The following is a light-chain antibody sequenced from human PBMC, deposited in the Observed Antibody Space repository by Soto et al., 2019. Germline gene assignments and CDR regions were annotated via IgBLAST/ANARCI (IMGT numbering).Light chain of an antibody. Sequence: DVVLTQSPLSLPVTLGQPASISCRSGQSLVYSDGNTYLNWFHQRPGQSPRRLIYKVSNRDSGVPDRFSGSGSATDFTLTISSVEAEDVGVYYCMQGTHWPLTFGGGTKVEIK. V-gene: IGKV2-30*01. J-gene: IGKJ4*01. CDR2: KVS. CDR1: QSLVYSDGNTY. CDR3: MQGTHWPLT.